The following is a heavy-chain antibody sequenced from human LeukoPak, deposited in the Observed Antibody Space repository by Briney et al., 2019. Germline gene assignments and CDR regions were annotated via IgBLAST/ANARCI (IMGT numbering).Heavy chain of an antibody. CDR3: ARARGGYDFDF. J-gene: IGHJ4*02. V-gene: IGHV3-7*01. D-gene: IGHD5-12*01. Sequence: GGSLRLSCAASGFTFGSYWMSWVRQAPGKGLEWVANIKQGGSEKYYVDSVKGRFTISRDNAKNSLYLQMNSLRAEDTAVYYCARARGGYDFDFWGQGTLVTVSS. CDR1: GFTFGSYW. CDR2: IKQGGSEK.